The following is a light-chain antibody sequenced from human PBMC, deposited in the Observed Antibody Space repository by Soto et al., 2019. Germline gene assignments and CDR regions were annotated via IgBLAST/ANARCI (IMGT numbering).Light chain of an antibody. CDR1: QSISSW. Sequence: DIQMTQSPSTLSASVGDRVTITCRASQSISSWLAWYQQKPGKAPKLLIYKASSLESGVPSRFSGSGSGTEFTLTISSLQPDDFETNYCQQYNSYSQTFGQGTKVEIK. V-gene: IGKV1-5*03. CDR3: QQYNSYSQT. CDR2: KAS. J-gene: IGKJ1*01.